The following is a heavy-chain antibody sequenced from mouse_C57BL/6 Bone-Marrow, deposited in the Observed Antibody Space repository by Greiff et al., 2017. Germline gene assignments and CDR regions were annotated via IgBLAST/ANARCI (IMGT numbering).Heavy chain of an antibody. Sequence: GAELARPGASVKLSCKASGYTFTSYGISWVKQRTGQGLEWIGEIYPRSGNTYYNEKFKGKATRTADKSSSTAYMTLRSLTSEDSAVYFCARSPYYYGSSYGGYWGQGTTLTVSS. CDR1: GYTFTSYG. CDR3: ARSPYYYGSSYGGY. J-gene: IGHJ2*01. V-gene: IGHV1-81*01. CDR2: IYPRSGNT. D-gene: IGHD1-1*01.